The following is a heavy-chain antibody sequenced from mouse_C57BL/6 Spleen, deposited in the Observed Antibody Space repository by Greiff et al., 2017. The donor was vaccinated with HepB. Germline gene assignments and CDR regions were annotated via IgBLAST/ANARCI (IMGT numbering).Heavy chain of an antibody. Sequence: VQLQESGPELVKPGASVKISCKASGYAFSSSWMNWVKQRPGKGLEWIGRIYPGDGDTNYNGKFKGKATLTADKSSSTAYMQLSSLTSEDSAVYFCARSDGYSSYYAMDYWGQGTSVTVSS. CDR3: ARSDGYSSYYAMDY. D-gene: IGHD2-3*01. V-gene: IGHV1-82*01. CDR1: GYAFSSSW. CDR2: IYPGDGDT. J-gene: IGHJ4*01.